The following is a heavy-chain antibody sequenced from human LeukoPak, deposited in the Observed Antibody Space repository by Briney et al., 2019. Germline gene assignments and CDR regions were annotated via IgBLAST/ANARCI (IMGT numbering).Heavy chain of an antibody. CDR2: IIPIFGIA. CDR3: ARAMDTAMVNGGDY. J-gene: IGHJ4*02. CDR1: GGTFSSYA. V-gene: IGHV1-69*04. Sequence: SVKVSCKASGGTFSSYAISWVRQAPGQGLEWMGRIIPIFGIANYAQKFQGRVTITADKSTSTAHMELSSLRSEDTAVYYCARAMDTAMVNGGDYWGQGTLVTVSS. D-gene: IGHD5-18*01.